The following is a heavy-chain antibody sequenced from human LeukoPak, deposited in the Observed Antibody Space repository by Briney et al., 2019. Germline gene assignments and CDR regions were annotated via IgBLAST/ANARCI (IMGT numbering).Heavy chain of an antibody. V-gene: IGHV3-7*01. J-gene: IGHJ4*02. CDR3: ARQGFYGAALRAFDY. D-gene: IGHD4-17*01. Sequence: GGSLRLSCAASGFTFSSYWMSWVRQAPGKGLEWVANIKQDGSEKYYVDSVKGRFTISRDNAKNSLYLQMNSLRAEDTAVYYCARQGFYGAALRAFDYWGRGTLVTVSS. CDR2: IKQDGSEK. CDR1: GFTFSSYW.